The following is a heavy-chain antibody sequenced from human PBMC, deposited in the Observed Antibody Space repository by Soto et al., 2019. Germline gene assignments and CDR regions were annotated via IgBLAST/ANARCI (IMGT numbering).Heavy chain of an antibody. J-gene: IGHJ5*02. D-gene: IGHD3-9*01. CDR3: ARGVYYDILTGYYFRSSYPNWFDP. Sequence: GPSVKVSCKASGYTFSNFGISWVRQAPGQGLEWMGWISAYNGKTNYAQKLQGRVTMNTDTSTSTAYTELRSLRSDFTSVYYCARGVYYDILTGYYFRSSYPNWFDPWG. CDR1: GYTFSNFG. V-gene: IGHV1-18*01. CDR2: ISAYNGKT.